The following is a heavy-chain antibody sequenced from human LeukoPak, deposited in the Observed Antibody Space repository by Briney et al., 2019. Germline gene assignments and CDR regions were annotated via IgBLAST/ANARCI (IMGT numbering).Heavy chain of an antibody. V-gene: IGHV1-2*02. CDR1: GYTFTDYY. Sequence: ASVTVSCMASGYTFTDYYMHWVRQAPGQGLEWMGWINPNSGGTNYAQKFQGRVTMTRDTSISTAYMELSRLRSDDTAVYYCRTDRYGDYGDYIDYWGQGTLVTVSS. CDR3: RTDRYGDYGDYIDY. J-gene: IGHJ4*02. D-gene: IGHD4-17*01. CDR2: INPNSGGT.